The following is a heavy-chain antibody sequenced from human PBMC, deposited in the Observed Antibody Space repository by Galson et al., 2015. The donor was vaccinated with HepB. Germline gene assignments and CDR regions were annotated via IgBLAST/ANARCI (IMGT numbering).Heavy chain of an antibody. CDR3: ARPLEEWLPVGMEV. CDR1: GFTFSTFA. CDR2: ISYDGSNK. Sequence: SLRLSCAASGFTFSTFAMYWVRQAPGKGLEWVAIISYDGSNKYHADSVKGRFTISRDNSKNTLYLQVNSLRHEDTAVYYCARPLEEWLPVGMEVWGQGNLVTVSS. J-gene: IGHJ4*02. D-gene: IGHD6-19*01. V-gene: IGHV3-30*04.